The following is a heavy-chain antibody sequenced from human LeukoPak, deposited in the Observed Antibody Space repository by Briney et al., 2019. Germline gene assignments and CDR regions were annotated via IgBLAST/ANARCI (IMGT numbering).Heavy chain of an antibody. CDR3: VRSYGSGTYIDY. V-gene: IGHV3-64D*06. CDR1: GFNFSSYA. Sequence: GGSLRLSCSASGFNFSSYAMYWVRQAPGKGLEYVSGISGNGGSTYHADAVKGRFTISRDNSKNTLNLQMSNLRAEDTAVYFCVRSYGSGTYIDYWGQGTLVTVSS. D-gene: IGHD3-10*01. CDR2: ISGNGGST. J-gene: IGHJ4*02.